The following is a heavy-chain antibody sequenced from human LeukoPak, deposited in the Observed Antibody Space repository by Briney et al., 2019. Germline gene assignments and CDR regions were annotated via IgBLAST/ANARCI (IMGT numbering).Heavy chain of an antibody. V-gene: IGHV3-23*01. Sequence: PGGSLRLSCAASGFTFSSYAMSWVRQAPGKGLEWVSVISGSGGNTDYADSVKGRFTTSRDNSKNTLYLQMNSLRAEDTAIYYCAKDRSGGRGHYFDYWGQGTLVTVSS. CDR3: AKDRSGGRGHYFDY. D-gene: IGHD6-25*01. CDR1: GFTFSSYA. J-gene: IGHJ4*02. CDR2: ISGSGGNT.